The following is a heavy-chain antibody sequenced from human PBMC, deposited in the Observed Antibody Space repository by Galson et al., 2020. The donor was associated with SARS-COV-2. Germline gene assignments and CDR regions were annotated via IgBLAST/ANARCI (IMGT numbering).Heavy chain of an antibody. CDR3: AKLAEGRRSSEDY. D-gene: IGHD1-26*01. CDR2: IEDSGTT. J-gene: IGHJ4*02. V-gene: IGHV4-59*08. CDR1: RGSISNHY. Sequence: ETSENLSLTCTVSRGSISNHYWSWIRQPPGKGLEWIGHIEDSGTTNFNPSLKSRVTISLDTPKNQFSLKVNSVTAADTAVYYCAKLAEGRRSSEDYWGQGTRVTVSS.